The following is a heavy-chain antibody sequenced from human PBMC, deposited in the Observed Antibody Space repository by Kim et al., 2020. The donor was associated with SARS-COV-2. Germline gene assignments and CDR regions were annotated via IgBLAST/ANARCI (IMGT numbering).Heavy chain of an antibody. D-gene: IGHD3-10*01. Sequence: DSVKGRFTISRDKSKNTLYLQMNSLRAEDTAVYDCAKRDYEGLLWFGELDWGQGTLVTVSS. V-gene: IGHV3-23*01. J-gene: IGHJ4*02. CDR3: AKRDYEGLLWFGELD.